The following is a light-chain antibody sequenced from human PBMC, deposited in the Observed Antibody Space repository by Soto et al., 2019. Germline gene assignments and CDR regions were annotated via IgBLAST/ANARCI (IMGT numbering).Light chain of an antibody. Sequence: QSALTQHPSASGSPGQSVTISCTGTSSDVGGYNYVSWYQQHPGKAPKLMISEVSKRPSGVPDRFSGSKSGNTASLTVSGLQSEDEADYYCSSFVGNNNLVFGGGTKLTVL. V-gene: IGLV2-8*01. CDR2: EVS. CDR1: SSDVGGYNY. J-gene: IGLJ2*01. CDR3: SSFVGNNNLV.